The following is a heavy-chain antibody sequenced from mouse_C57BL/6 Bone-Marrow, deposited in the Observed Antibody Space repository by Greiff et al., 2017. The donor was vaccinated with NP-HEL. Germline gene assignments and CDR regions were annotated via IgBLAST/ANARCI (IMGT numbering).Heavy chain of an antibody. CDR2: IHPNSGST. V-gene: IGHV1-64*01. CDR1: GYTFTSYW. J-gene: IGHJ3*01. Sequence: QVQLKQPGAELVKPGASVKLSCKASGYTFTSYWMHWVKQRPGQGLEWIGMIHPNSGSTNYNEKFKSKATLTVDKSSSTAYMQLSSLPSEDSAVYYCARGGIYGNFFAYWGQGTLVTVSA. CDR3: ARGGIYGNFFAY. D-gene: IGHD2-1*01.